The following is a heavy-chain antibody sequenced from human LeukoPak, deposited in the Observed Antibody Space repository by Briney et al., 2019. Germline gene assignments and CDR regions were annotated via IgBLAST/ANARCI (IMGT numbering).Heavy chain of an antibody. D-gene: IGHD1-20*01. CDR2: IWYGGSNK. V-gene: IGHV3-30*18. CDR1: GFTFSSYG. CDR3: AKDITTGGPEAFDY. Sequence: PGRSLRLSCAASGFTFSSYGMHWVRQAPGKGLEWVAVIWYGGSNKYYADSVKGRFTISRDNSKNTLYLQMNSLRAEDTAVYYCAKDITTGGPEAFDYWGQGTLVTVSS. J-gene: IGHJ4*02.